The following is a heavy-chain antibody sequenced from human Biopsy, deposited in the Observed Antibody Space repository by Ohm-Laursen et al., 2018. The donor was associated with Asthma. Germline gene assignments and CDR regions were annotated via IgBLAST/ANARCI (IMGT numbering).Heavy chain of an antibody. D-gene: IGHD2-2*01. CDR2: ISSSSSYI. V-gene: IGHV3-21*01. Sequence: SLRLSCASSGFSFGDFFMTWVRQAPGKGLEWVSSISSSSSYIYYADSVKGRFTISRDNAKNSLYLQMNSLRAEDTAVYYCARDGTDMNEAMPKDYWGQGTLVTVSS. J-gene: IGHJ4*02. CDR3: ARDGTDMNEAMPKDY. CDR1: GFSFGDFF.